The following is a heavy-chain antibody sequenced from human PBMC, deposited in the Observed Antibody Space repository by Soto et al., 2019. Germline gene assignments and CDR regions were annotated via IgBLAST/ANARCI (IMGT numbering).Heavy chain of an antibody. Sequence: LRLSCAASGFTFSSYAMSWVRQALGKGLEWVSAISGSGGSTYYADSVKGLTMTSMDPVDTATYYCAHFTNYYDSTGYYLYYFEYWGQGTPVTVSS. CDR2: ISGSGGST. J-gene: IGHJ4*02. D-gene: IGHD3-22*01. CDR1: GFTFSSYA. CDR3: YYFEY. V-gene: IGHV3-23*01.